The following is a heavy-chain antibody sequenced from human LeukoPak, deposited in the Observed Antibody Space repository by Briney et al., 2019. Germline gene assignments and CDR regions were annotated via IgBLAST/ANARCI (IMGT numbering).Heavy chain of an antibody. D-gene: IGHD6-19*01. CDR1: GGSISSSSYY. CDR3: ARSPRALEWLVRSRGAFDI. CDR2: IYYSGST. J-gene: IGHJ3*02. Sequence: SETLSLTCTVSGGSISSSSYYWGWIRQPPGKGLEWIGSIYYSGSTYYNPSLKSRVTISVDTSKNQFSLKLSSVTAADTAVYYCARSPRALEWLVRSRGAFDIWGQGTMVTVSS. V-gene: IGHV4-39*07.